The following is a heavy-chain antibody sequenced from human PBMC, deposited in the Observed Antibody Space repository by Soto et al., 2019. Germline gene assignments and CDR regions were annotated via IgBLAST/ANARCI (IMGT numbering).Heavy chain of an antibody. CDR1: GGSFSGYY. CDR3: ARGLPKWSSSPYY. CDR2: INHSGST. Sequence: QVQLQQWGAGLLKPSETLSLTCAVYGGSFSGYYWSWIRQPPGKGLEWIGEINHSGSTNYNPSLKRRVTTSEARXKNQFSLKLSSVTAADTAVYYCARGLPKWSSSPYYWGQGTLVTVSS. D-gene: IGHD6-13*01. V-gene: IGHV4-34*01. J-gene: IGHJ4*02.